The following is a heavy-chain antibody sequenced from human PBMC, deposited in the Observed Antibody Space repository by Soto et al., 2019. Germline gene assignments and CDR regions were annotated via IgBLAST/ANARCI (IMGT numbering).Heavy chain of an antibody. CDR2: IIPTFGTA. Sequence: QVQLVQSGAKVKKPGSSVRVSCKASGGTFSSNAISWVRQAPGQGLEWMGAIIPTFGTANYAQNFQGRVTITADESTRTAYMELSSLRFEDTAVYYCARDAPSTPSVYWGQGTLVTVSS. CDR3: ARDAPSTPSVY. V-gene: IGHV1-69*01. CDR1: GGTFSSNA. J-gene: IGHJ4*02.